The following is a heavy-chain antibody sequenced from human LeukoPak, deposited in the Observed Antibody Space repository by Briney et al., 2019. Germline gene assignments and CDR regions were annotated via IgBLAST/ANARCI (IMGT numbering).Heavy chain of an antibody. CDR3: AKTLGYYDILTGYYPLDY. J-gene: IGHJ4*02. D-gene: IGHD3-9*01. Sequence: PGGSLRLSCAASGFTFSSYARSWVRQAPGKGLEWVSAISGSGGSTHYADSVKGRFTISRDNYKNTLYLQMNSLRAEDTAVYYCAKTLGYYDILTGYYPLDYWGQGTLVTVSS. CDR2: ISGSGGST. CDR1: GFTFSSYA. V-gene: IGHV3-23*01.